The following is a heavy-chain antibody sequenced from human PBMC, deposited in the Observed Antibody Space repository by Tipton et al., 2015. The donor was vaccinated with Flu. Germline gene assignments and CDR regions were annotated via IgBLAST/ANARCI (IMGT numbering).Heavy chain of an antibody. D-gene: IGHD4/OR15-4a*01. J-gene: IGHJ4*02. V-gene: IGHV3-15*01. CDR1: GFTFSYAW. CDR2: IKNKADGGTI. Sequence: SLRLSCAASGFTFSYAWMRWVRQAPGKGLEWVGRIKNKADGGTIDYAAPVKGRFTISRDDSKNTLFLQMNSLKTEDTAMYYCTTTLVYGASQFDYWGQGSLVTVPS. CDR3: TTTLVYGASQFDY.